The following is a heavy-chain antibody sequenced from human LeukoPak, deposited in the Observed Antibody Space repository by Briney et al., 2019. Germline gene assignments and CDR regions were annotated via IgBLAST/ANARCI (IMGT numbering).Heavy chain of an antibody. CDR2: IKQDGSEK. Sequence: PGGSLRLSCAASGFTFSRYWMTWVRQAPGKGLEWVANIKQDGSEKYYVDSVKGRFTISRDNAKNSMYLQMNSLRAEDTAVYYCARVTDDSSGWIGDYYYMDVWGKGTTVTVSS. CDR3: ARVTDDSSGWIGDYYYMDV. V-gene: IGHV3-7*01. J-gene: IGHJ6*03. D-gene: IGHD6-19*01. CDR1: GFTFSRYW.